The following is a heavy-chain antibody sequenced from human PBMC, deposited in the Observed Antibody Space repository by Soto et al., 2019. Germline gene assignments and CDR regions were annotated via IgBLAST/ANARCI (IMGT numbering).Heavy chain of an antibody. Sequence: QVQLQQWGAGLLKPSETLSLTCAVYGGSFSGYQWTWIRQTPGKGLEWIGEINDTGNINYNPSLKSRGTLFIDTPKKQISLKLSSVTAADTAVYYCARGLIVWFGELSRRGGYYYYMDVGGKGTTVTVSS. D-gene: IGHD3-10*01. CDR1: GGSFSGYQ. V-gene: IGHV4-34*01. CDR3: ARGLIVWFGELSRRGGYYYYMDV. CDR2: INDTGNI. J-gene: IGHJ6*03.